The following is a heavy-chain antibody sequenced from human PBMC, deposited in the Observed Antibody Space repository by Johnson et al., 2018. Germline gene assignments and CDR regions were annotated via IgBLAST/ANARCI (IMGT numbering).Heavy chain of an antibody. V-gene: IGHV3-21*01. D-gene: IGHD6-19*01. CDR1: GFTFSSYS. J-gene: IGHJ1*01. CDR3: ARGQSRGLSSAEYCQH. Sequence: EVQLVESGGGLVKPGGSLRLSCAASGFTFSSYSMNWVRQAPGKGLEWVSSISSSSTYIYFADSVKGRFTISRDNAKNSLYLQMNSLRAEDTAVYHCARGQSRGLSSAEYCQHWGQGTLVTVSS. CDR2: ISSSSTYI.